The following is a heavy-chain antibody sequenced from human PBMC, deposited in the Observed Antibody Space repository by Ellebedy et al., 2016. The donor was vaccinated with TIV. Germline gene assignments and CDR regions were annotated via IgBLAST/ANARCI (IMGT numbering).Heavy chain of an antibody. D-gene: IGHD3-22*01. CDR1: GFTFRSHG. CDR2: VWHDGSKE. V-gene: IGHV3-33*01. Sequence: GESLKISCVASGFTFRSHGMHWVRQAPGKGLEWVAVVWHDGSKEYYADSVKGRFTISRDNAKNTLYLQMNSLRAEDTAVYYCARGREYYYDSSGKGSMDVWGQGTTVTVSS. CDR3: ARGREYYYDSSGKGSMDV. J-gene: IGHJ6*02.